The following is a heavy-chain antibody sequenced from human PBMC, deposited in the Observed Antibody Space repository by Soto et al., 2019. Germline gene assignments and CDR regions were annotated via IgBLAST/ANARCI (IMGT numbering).Heavy chain of an antibody. V-gene: IGHV3-23*01. D-gene: IGHD6-19*01. CDR1: GFTFRSYA. J-gene: IGHJ6*02. CDR2: ISGSGGST. CDR3: AKDTYPSIAVADGEAPYYYYGMDV. Sequence: GGSLSLSCAASGFTFRSYAMSWVVQAPGGGLEWVSAISGSGGSTYYADSVKGRFTISRDNSKNTLYLQMNSLRAEDTAVYYCAKDTYPSIAVADGEAPYYYYGMDVWGQGT.